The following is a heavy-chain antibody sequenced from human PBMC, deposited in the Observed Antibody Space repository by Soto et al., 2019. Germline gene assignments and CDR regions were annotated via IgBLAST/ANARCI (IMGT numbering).Heavy chain of an antibody. CDR1: GGSISSGGYY. CDR3: AGGGGSGGWSNFDY. V-gene: IGHV4-31*03. J-gene: IGHJ4*02. Sequence: QVQLQESGPGLVKPSQTLSLTCTVSGGSISSGGYYWSWIRQHPGKGLEWIGYIYYSGSTYYNPSLKSRVTIPVATSTTQSSLKLSSVPAAGTAVYYCAGGGGSGGWSNFDYWGQGTLVTVSS. CDR2: IYYSGST. D-gene: IGHD6-13*01.